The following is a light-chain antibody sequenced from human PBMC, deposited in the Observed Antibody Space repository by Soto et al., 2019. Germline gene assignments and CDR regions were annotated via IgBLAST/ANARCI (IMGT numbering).Light chain of an antibody. Sequence: EIVLTQSPATLSLSPGERATLSCRASQSVSSYLAWYQQKPGQAPRLLNYDASNRATGIPARFSCSGSGTDFTLTISSLEPEDFAIYYCQQRSNWPPVTFGGGTKVEIK. CDR3: QQRSNWPPVT. CDR1: QSVSSY. CDR2: DAS. J-gene: IGKJ4*01. V-gene: IGKV3-11*01.